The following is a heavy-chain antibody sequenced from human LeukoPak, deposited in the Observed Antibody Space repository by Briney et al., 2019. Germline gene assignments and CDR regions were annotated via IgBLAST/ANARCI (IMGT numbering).Heavy chain of an antibody. Sequence: GGSLRLSCAASGFTFSSYGMHWVRQAPGKGLEGVAFIRYDGSKQYYADSVKGRFTISRDNSKNTLFLQMNSLRGEDTAVYYCAKDRRSSGWNAAPGYWGQGTLVTVSS. J-gene: IGHJ4*02. CDR3: AKDRRSSGWNAAPGY. CDR2: IRYDGSKQ. D-gene: IGHD6-19*01. CDR1: GFTFSSYG. V-gene: IGHV3-30*02.